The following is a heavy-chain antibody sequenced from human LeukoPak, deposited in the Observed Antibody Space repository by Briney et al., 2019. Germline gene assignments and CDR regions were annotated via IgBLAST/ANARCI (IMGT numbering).Heavy chain of an antibody. Sequence: GGSLRLSCAASGFTFSDYYMSWIRQAPGKGLEWVSYISSSGSTIYYADSVKGRFTISRDNAKNSLYLQMNSLRAEDTAVYYCARDLWNSGSYIARCAFDIWGQGTMVTVSS. CDR3: ARDLWNSGSYIARCAFDI. D-gene: IGHD1-26*01. CDR2: ISSSGSTI. V-gene: IGHV3-11*04. J-gene: IGHJ3*02. CDR1: GFTFSDYY.